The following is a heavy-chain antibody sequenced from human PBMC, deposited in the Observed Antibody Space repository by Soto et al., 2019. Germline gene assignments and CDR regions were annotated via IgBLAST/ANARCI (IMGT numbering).Heavy chain of an antibody. CDR3: AKGRITMVRGVINQSSFDY. D-gene: IGHD3-10*01. J-gene: IGHJ4*02. Sequence: PGGSLRLSCAASGFTFSSYAMSWVRQAPGKGLEWVSAISGSGGSTYYADSVKGRFTISRDNSKNKLYLQMNSLRAEDTAVYYCAKGRITMVRGVINQSSFDYWGQGTLVTVSS. CDR1: GFTFSSYA. V-gene: IGHV3-23*01. CDR2: ISGSGGST.